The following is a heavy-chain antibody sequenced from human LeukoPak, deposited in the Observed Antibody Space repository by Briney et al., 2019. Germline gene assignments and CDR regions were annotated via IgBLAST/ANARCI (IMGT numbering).Heavy chain of an antibody. CDR3: VKDLEQQLGIDY. CDR1: GFTFSSYG. CDR2: ISYDGSNK. Sequence: GGSLRLSCAASGFTFSSYGMHWVHQAPGKGLEWVAVISYDGSNKYYADSVKGRFTISRDNSKNTLYLQMNSLRAEDTAVYYCVKDLEQQLGIDYWGQGTLVTVSS. V-gene: IGHV3-30*18. J-gene: IGHJ4*02. D-gene: IGHD6-13*01.